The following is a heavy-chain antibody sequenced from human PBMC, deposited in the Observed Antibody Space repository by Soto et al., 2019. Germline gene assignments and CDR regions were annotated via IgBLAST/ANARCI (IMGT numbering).Heavy chain of an antibody. V-gene: IGHV1-2*02. CDR1: GHSFTAFY. D-gene: IGHD6-13*01. CDR2: LNPNSGDT. CDR3: ARGGVIPAADDAFDI. Sequence: QVQLVQSGNEVKKPGASVKVSCKASGHSFTAFYMHCVRLAPGQGPEWLGWLNPNSGDTFYARKFQGRVTMTSDTSISTAYMELGRLTSDDTAVYFCARGGVIPAADDAFDIWGQGSLVSVSS. J-gene: IGHJ3*02.